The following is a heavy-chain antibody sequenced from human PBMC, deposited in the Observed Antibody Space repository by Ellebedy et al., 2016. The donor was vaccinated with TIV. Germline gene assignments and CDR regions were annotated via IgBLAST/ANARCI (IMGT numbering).Heavy chain of an antibody. CDR3: AHRRRGVAVSGTNTWFDP. D-gene: IGHD6-13*01. V-gene: IGHV2-5*01. J-gene: IGHJ5*02. Sequence: SGPTLVKPTQTLTLTCTFSGFSLNTSTVGVGWIRQPPGKALEWLAVIYSNVDKRYSPSLKPRLTLTKDTSKNQVVLTMANMNPVDTATYYCAHRRRGVAVSGTNTWFDPWGLGTLVTVSS. CDR1: GFSLNTSTVG. CDR2: IYSNVDK.